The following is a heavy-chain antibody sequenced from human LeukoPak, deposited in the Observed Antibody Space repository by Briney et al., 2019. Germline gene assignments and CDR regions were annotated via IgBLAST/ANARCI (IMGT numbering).Heavy chain of an antibody. D-gene: IGHD3-9*01. CDR2: ICGRVKNI. J-gene: IGHJ4*02. CDR3: ARSNDDCLFQSRFDY. CDR1: GFSLSNYG. V-gene: IGHV3-23*01. Sequence: GGSLRLSCGVSGFSLSNYGVNWVRQAPGKGLEWVSLICGRVKNIYYSDSVRGRFVISSDNSKKTVYLQMDRLRVEDTAVYYCARSNDDCLFQSRFDYWGQGSLVTVSS.